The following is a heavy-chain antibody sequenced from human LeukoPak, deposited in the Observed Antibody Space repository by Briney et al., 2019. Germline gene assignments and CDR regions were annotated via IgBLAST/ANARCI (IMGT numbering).Heavy chain of an antibody. Sequence: SSETLSLTCTVSGGSISIGGYYWSWIRQPAGKGLEWIGRIYSDGSTNCSPSLKSRVTISVDTSKNQFSLNLSSVTAADTAVYYCARITIFGVVTFDYWGQGTLVTVSS. D-gene: IGHD3-3*01. CDR3: ARITIFGVVTFDY. J-gene: IGHJ4*02. V-gene: IGHV4-61*02. CDR1: GGSISIGGYY. CDR2: IYSDGST.